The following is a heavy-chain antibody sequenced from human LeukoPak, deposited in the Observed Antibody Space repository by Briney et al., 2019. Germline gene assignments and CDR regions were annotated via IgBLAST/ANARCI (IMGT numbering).Heavy chain of an antibody. J-gene: IGHJ5*02. CDR1: GGSISSGSYY. D-gene: IGHD3-10*01. Sequence: SETLSLTCTVSGGSISSGSYYWSWIRQPAGKGLEWIGRIYTSGRTIYNPSLKSRVTISLDTSKNQFSLKLSSVTAADPAVYYCARDSSLSGWFDPWGQGTLVTVSS. CDR2: IYTSGRT. V-gene: IGHV4-61*02. CDR3: ARDSSLSGWFDP.